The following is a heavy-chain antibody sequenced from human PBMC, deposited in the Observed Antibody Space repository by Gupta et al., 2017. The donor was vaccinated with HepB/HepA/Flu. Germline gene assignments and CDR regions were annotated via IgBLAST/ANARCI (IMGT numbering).Heavy chain of an antibody. CDR1: GYTFTGYY. Sequence: QVQLVQSGAEVKKPGASVKVSCKASGYTFTGYYMHWVRQAPGQGLEWMGWINPNSGGGKFAQKFQGRVTMTRDTSISTAYMELSRLGSDDTAIYHCARSQYAHSYTSYPNYWGQGTLVTVSS. J-gene: IGHJ4*02. D-gene: IGHD6-6*01. CDR3: ARSQYAHSYTSYPNY. V-gene: IGHV1-2*02. CDR2: INPNSGGG.